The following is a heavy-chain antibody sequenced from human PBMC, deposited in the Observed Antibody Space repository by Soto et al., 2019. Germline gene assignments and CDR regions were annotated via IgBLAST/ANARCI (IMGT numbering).Heavy chain of an antibody. Sequence: QVQLQESGPGLVKPSQTLSLTCTVSGGSISSGGYYWSWIRQHPGKALEWIGNIYYSGRTYYNPSLKSRVTISVDTSKNQFSLKLSSVTAADTAVYYCARDRGSHRDLGFDYWGQGTLVTVSS. V-gene: IGHV4-31*03. CDR3: ARDRGSHRDLGFDY. D-gene: IGHD1-26*01. J-gene: IGHJ4*02. CDR1: GGSISSGGYY. CDR2: IYYSGRT.